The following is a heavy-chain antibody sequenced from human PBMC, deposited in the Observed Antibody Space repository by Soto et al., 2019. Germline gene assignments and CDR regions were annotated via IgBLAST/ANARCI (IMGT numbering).Heavy chain of an antibody. CDR3: ASHNSSSTGGMDV. Sequence: SETLSLTXAVSGGSISSSNWWSWVRQPPGKGLEWIGEIYHSGSTNYNPSLKSRVTISVDKSKNQFSLKLSSVTAADTAVYYCASHNSSSTGGMDVWGQGTTVTVSS. V-gene: IGHV4-4*02. J-gene: IGHJ6*02. CDR2: IYHSGST. D-gene: IGHD6-6*01. CDR1: GGSISSSNW.